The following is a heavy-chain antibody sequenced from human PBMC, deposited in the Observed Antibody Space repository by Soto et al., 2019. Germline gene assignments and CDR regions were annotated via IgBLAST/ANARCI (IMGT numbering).Heavy chain of an antibody. J-gene: IGHJ4*02. Sequence: ASVKVSCKASGYTFTSYAMHWVRQAPGQRLEWMGWINAGNGNTKYSQKFQGRVTITRDTSASTAYMELSSLRSEDTAVYYCAWSIVVVTALDYWGQGTLVTSPQ. CDR1: GYTFTSYA. V-gene: IGHV1-3*01. D-gene: IGHD2-21*02. CDR3: AWSIVVVTALDY. CDR2: INAGNGNT.